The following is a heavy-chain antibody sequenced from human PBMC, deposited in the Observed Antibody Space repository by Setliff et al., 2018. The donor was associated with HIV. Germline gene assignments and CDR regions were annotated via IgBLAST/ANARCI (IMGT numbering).Heavy chain of an antibody. J-gene: IGHJ5*02. D-gene: IGHD2-15*01. Sequence: PSETLSLTCTVSGGSISSYFWGWIRQPPGKGLEWIGTFYYNGDSSYNPSLKSRVTISVDTSKNQFSLNLNSVTAADTAVYYCVRHDDSDFSGDPDWFDPWGQGILGTVS. V-gene: IGHV4-39*01. CDR2: FYYNGDS. CDR1: GGSISSYF. CDR3: VRHDDSDFSGDPDWFDP.